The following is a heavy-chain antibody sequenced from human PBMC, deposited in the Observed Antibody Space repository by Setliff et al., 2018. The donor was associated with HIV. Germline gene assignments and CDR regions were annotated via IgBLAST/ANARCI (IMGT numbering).Heavy chain of an antibody. D-gene: IGHD3-3*01. CDR2: INPSGGST. CDR1: GYTFTSYY. J-gene: IGHJ6*02. V-gene: IGHV1-46*01. CDR3: ARERITIFGVVTLGRTDYYYGMDV. Sequence: ASVKVSCKASGYTFTSYYMHWVRQAPGQGLEWMGIINPSGGSTSYAQKFQGRVTMTRDTSTSTVYMELSSLRSEDTAVYYCARERITIFGVVTLGRTDYYYGMDVWGQGTTVTVPS.